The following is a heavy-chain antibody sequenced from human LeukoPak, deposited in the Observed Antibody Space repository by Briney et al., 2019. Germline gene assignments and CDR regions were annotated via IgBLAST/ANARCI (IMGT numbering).Heavy chain of an antibody. J-gene: IGHJ5*02. CDR3: ARGGNSGSTDNWFDP. CDR2: IYYSGRT. CDR1: GGSISSYY. D-gene: IGHD1-1*01. V-gene: IGHV4-59*01. Sequence: PSETLSLTCTVSGGSISSYYWSWIRQPPGKGLEWIGYIYYSGRTNYNPSLKSRVTISVDTSKNQFSLKLSSGTAADTAVYYCARGGNSGSTDNWFDPWGQGTLVTVSS.